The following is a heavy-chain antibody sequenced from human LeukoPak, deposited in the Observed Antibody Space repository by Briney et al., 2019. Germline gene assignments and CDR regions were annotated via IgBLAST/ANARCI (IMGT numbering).Heavy chain of an antibody. V-gene: IGHV1-69*02. CDR3: ASAPGSGSYYGDDAFDI. CDR2: IIPILGIA. Sequence: GSSVKVSCKASGGTFSSYTISWVRQAPGQGLEWMGRIIPILGIANYAQKFQGRVTITADKSTSTAYMELSSLRSEDTAVYYSASAPGSGSYYGDDAFDIWGQGTMVTVSS. CDR1: GGTFSSYT. D-gene: IGHD3-10*01. J-gene: IGHJ3*02.